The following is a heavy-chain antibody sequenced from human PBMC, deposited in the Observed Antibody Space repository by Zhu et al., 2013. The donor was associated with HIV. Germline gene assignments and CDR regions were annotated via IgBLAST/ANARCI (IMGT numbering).Heavy chain of an antibody. CDR2: INPHNGDT. V-gene: IGHV1-2*02. J-gene: IGHJ4*02. Sequence: QVQLVQSGAEVKKPGASVKISCQASGYTFTGYYIHWVRQAPGQGLEWMGWINPHNGDTNYAQKFQGRVTMTSDTSTSTSYMDLTRLRSDDTDDTAVYYCARRGSVSNWRSSVLGVLRGVQGTRGHRLL. CDR1: GYTFTGYY. CDR3: YYCARRGSVSNWRSSVLGVLR. D-gene: IGHD1-20*01.